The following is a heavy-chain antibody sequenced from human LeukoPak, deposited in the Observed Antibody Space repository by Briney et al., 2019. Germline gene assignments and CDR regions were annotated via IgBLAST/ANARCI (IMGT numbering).Heavy chain of an antibody. V-gene: IGHV1-2*04. D-gene: IGHD1-26*01. Sequence: ASVKVSCKASGGTFSSYAISWVRQAPGQGLEWMAWINPNSGGTNYAQKFQGWVTVTWDTSISSAHMELSRLRSDDTAVYYCATTMTSGDFDYWGQGTLVTVSS. CDR1: GGTFSSYA. CDR3: ATTMTSGDFDY. CDR2: INPNSGGT. J-gene: IGHJ4*02.